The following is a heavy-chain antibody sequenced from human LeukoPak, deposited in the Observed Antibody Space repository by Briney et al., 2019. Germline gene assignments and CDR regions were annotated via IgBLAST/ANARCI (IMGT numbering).Heavy chain of an antibody. V-gene: IGHV3-64*01. J-gene: IGHJ6*02. CDR2: ISSNGGST. Sequence: GGSLRLSCAASGFTFSSYAMHWVRQAPGKGLEYVSAISSNGGSTYYANSVKGRFTISRDNSKNTLYLQMGSLRAEDMAVYYCARGPPLMDVWGQGTTVTVSS. CDR3: ARGPPLMDV. CDR1: GFTFSSYA.